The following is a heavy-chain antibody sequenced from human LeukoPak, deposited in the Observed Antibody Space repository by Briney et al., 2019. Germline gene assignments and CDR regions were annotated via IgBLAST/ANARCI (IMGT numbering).Heavy chain of an antibody. CDR3: ARDLGGRDGYNAPFDY. D-gene: IGHD5-24*01. V-gene: IGHV3-64D*06. CDR2: ISDNGGST. Sequence: GGSLRLSCSASGFILRSHAMHWVRQAPGKGLEYVSRISDNGGSTYYADSVKGRFTISRDNSKNTLYLQMSSLRDEDTAVYYCARDLGGRDGYNAPFDYWGQGTLVTVSS. J-gene: IGHJ4*02. CDR1: GFILRSHA.